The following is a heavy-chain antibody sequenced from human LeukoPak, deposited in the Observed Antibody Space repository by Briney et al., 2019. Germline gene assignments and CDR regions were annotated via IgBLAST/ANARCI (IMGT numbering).Heavy chain of an antibody. J-gene: IGHJ4*02. CDR1: GYSISSGYY. CDR3: ARGGWSGYSPPTDY. V-gene: IGHV4-38-2*02. Sequence: SETLSLTCTVSGYSISSGYYWGWIRQPPGKGLEWIGSIYHSGSTYYNPSLKSRVTISVDTSKNQFSLKLSSVTAADTAVYYCARGGWSGYSPPTDYWGQGTLVTVSS. CDR2: IYHSGST. D-gene: IGHD3-3*01.